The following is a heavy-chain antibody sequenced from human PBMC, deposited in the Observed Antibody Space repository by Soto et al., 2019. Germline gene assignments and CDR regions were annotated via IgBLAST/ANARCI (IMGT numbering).Heavy chain of an antibody. CDR1: GYSISSGYY. D-gene: IGHD1-26*01. CDR3: ARVGSARHHSYYYSMDF. Sequence: SETLSLTCAVSGYSISSGYYWGWIRQPPGKGLEWIGSIYHSGSTYYNPSLKSRVTISVDTSKNQFSLKLSSVTAADTAVYYCARVGSARHHSYYYSMDFWGQGTTVTVSS. V-gene: IGHV4-38-2*01. J-gene: IGHJ6*02. CDR2: IYHSGST.